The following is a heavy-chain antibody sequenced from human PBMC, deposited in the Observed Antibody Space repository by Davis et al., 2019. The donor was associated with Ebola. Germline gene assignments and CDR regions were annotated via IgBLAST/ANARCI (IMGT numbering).Heavy chain of an antibody. CDR2: IYHSGST. D-gene: IGHD5-12*01. J-gene: IGHJ4*02. CDR1: GGSISSSNW. V-gene: IGHV4-4*02. CDR3: ARRRGYSGYVTGFPFDY. Sequence: MPSETLSLTCAVSGGSISSSNWWSWVRQPPGKGLEWIGEIYHSGSTYYNPSLKSRVTISVDTSKNQFSLKLSSVTAADTAVYYCARRRGYSGYVTGFPFDYWGQGTLVTVSS.